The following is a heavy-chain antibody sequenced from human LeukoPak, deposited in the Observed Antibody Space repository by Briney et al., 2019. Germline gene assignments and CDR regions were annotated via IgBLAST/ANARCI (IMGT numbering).Heavy chain of an antibody. CDR2: ISAYNGNT. J-gene: IGHJ4*02. Sequence: ASVKVSCKASGYTFTSYGISWVRQVPGQGLEWMGWISAYNGNTNYAQKLQGRVTMTTDTSTSTAYMELRSLRSDDTAVYYCARYTDILTGYSLDYWGQGTLVTVSS. V-gene: IGHV1-18*04. D-gene: IGHD3-9*01. CDR3: ARYTDILTGYSLDY. CDR1: GYTFTSYG.